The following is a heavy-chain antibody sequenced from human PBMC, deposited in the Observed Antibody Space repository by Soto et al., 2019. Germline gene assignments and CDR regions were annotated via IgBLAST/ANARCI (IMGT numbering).Heavy chain of an antibody. J-gene: IGHJ5*02. CDR3: ARHGSS. CDR2: VYFDGTT. V-gene: IGHV4-39*01. CDR1: GVSIINTSYY. Sequence: SETLSLTCNVSGVSIINTSYYWGWIRQPPGKGLEWIGTVYFDGTTFYNPSLKSRLIISVDTSKNQFSLSLTSVTSADPAFYYCARHGSSWGQGTLVTVSS.